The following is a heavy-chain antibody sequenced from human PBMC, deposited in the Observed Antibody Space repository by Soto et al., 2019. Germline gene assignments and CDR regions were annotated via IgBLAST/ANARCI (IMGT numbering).Heavy chain of an antibody. D-gene: IGHD3-22*01. CDR2: IKEDGSEK. J-gene: IGHJ6*02. Sequence: GGSLRLSCAASGFTFSTDWMSLVRHAPGKGLEWVANIKEDGSEKYYVDSVEGRFTISRDNAKNSLYLQMTSLRAEDTALYYCARGWGYFDSSGFPYLYAMDVWGQGTTVTVSS. CDR1: GFTFSTDW. V-gene: IGHV3-7*01. CDR3: ARGWGYFDSSGFPYLYAMDV.